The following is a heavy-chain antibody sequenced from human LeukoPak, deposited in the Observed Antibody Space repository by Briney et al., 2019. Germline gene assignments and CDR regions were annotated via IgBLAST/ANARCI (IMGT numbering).Heavy chain of an antibody. CDR3: AKDARSGWNFDY. CDR2: TIASGGNT. D-gene: IGHD6-19*01. V-gene: IGHV3-23*01. Sequence: GGSLRLSCVASGFTFSSYAMGWVRQAPGQGLEGVSATIASGGNTYYADSVKGRFTISRDNSKNTLYLQMNSLRAEDTAVYYCAKDARSGWNFDYWGQGTLVTVSS. J-gene: IGHJ4*02. CDR1: GFTFSSYA.